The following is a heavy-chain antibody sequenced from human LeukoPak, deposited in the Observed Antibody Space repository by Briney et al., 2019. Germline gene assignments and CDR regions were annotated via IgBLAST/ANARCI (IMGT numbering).Heavy chain of an antibody. J-gene: IGHJ4*02. V-gene: IGHV3-15*01. CDR3: TTDRGYCGGDCDY. CDR1: GFTFSSYA. D-gene: IGHD2-21*02. Sequence: PGGSLRLSCAASGFTFSSYAMSWVRQAPGKGLEWVGRIKSKTDGGTTDYAAPVKGRFTISRDDSKNTLYLQMNSLKTEDTAVYYCTTDRGYCGGDCDYWGQGTLVTVSS. CDR2: IKSKTDGGTT.